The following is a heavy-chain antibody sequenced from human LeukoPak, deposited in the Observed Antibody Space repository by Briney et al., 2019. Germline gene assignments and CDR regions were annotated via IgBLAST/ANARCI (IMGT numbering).Heavy chain of an antibody. Sequence: KPSETLSLTCAVYGGSFSGYYWSWIRQPPGKGLEWIGEINHSGSTNYNPSLKSRVTISVDTSKNQFSLKLSSVTAADTAVYYCASTPRRDGYKHYYYYGMDVWGQGTTVTVSS. J-gene: IGHJ6*02. CDR2: INHSGST. V-gene: IGHV4-34*01. D-gene: IGHD5-24*01. CDR1: GGSFSGYY. CDR3: ASTPRRDGYKHYYYYGMDV.